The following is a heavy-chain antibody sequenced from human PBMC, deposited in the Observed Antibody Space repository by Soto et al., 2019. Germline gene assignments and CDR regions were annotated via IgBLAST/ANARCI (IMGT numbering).Heavy chain of an antibody. CDR3: ARGPLLYYYDSSGYYP. CDR2: IIPIFGTA. V-gene: IGHV1-69*01. J-gene: IGHJ5*02. CDR1: GGTFSSYA. Sequence: QVQLVQSGAEVKKPGSSVKVSCKASGGTFSSYAISWVRQAPGQGLEWMGGIIPIFGTANYAQKFQGRVTITADESTSSAYMELSSLSSEDTAVYYCARGPLLYYYDSSGYYPWGQGTLVTASS. D-gene: IGHD3-22*01.